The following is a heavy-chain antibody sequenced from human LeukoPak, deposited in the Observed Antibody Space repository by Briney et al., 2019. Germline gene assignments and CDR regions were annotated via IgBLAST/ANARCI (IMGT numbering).Heavy chain of an antibody. J-gene: IGHJ4*02. V-gene: IGHV4-39*01. Sequence: SGTLSLTCTVSGGSISSSSYYWGWIRQPPGKGLEWIGSIYYSGSTYYNPSLKSRVTISVDTSKNQFSLKLSSVTAADTAAYYCARHGELWGLLLRSYFDYWGQGTLVTVSS. CDR1: GGSISSSSYY. CDR3: ARHGELWGLLLRSYFDY. CDR2: IYYSGST. D-gene: IGHD3-22*01.